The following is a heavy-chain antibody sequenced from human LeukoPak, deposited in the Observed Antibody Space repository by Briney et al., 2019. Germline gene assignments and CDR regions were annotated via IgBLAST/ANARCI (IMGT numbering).Heavy chain of an antibody. CDR3: ARHSQVVRGWFDP. CDR1: GGSISSYY. CDR2: IFPSGST. Sequence: PSETLSLTCTVSGGSISSYYWSWIRQPPGKGLEWIGYIFPSGSTNYSPSLKSRVTMSVDTSKSQFSLKLSSVTAADTAVYYCARHSQVVRGWFDPWGQGTLVTVSS. D-gene: IGHD3-10*01. V-gene: IGHV4-59*08. J-gene: IGHJ5*02.